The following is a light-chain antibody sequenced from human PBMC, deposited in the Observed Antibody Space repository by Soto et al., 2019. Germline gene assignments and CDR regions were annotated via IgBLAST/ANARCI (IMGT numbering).Light chain of an antibody. CDR1: QGISIH. Sequence: DIQLTQSPSFLSASVGDRVTLTCRASQGISIHLACYQQKPGKPPKLLIYAASTLQRGVPSSFSGSGSGTEFSLTITSLQPEDFATYYCQRLNSYPFTFGGGNKVEI. CDR2: AAS. CDR3: QRLNSYPFT. J-gene: IGKJ4*01. V-gene: IGKV1-9*01.